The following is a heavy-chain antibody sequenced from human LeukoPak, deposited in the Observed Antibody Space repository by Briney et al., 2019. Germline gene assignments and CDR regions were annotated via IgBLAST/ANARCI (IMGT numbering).Heavy chain of an antibody. J-gene: IGHJ4*02. CDR1: GGTFSSYA. V-gene: IGHV1-69*06. CDR3: ARVRSVGASLGRSYYFDY. Sequence: GASVKVSCKASGGTFSSYAISRVRQAPGQGLEWMGGIIPIFGTANYAQKFQGRVTITADKSTSTAYMELSSLRSEDTAVYYCARVRSVGASLGRSYYFDYWGQGTLVTVSS. D-gene: IGHD1-26*01. CDR2: IIPIFGTA.